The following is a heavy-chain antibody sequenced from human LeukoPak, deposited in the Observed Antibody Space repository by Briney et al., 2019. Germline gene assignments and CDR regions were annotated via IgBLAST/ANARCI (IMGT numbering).Heavy chain of an antibody. J-gene: IGHJ4*02. Sequence: ASVTVSCKASGYTFFDFYMHWVRQAPGQGREWMGIINTNDGRTTDAQKFQGRVSMTSDTSTSTCYMELSSLRSEDTAVYYWAISYFRDARGGFDYWGQGTLVTVSS. D-gene: IGHD2-8*01. CDR1: GYTFFDFY. CDR2: INTNDGRT. V-gene: IGHV1-46*01. CDR3: AISYFRDARGGFDY.